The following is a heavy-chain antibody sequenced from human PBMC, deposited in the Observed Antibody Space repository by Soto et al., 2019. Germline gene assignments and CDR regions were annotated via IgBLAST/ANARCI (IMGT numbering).Heavy chain of an antibody. J-gene: IGHJ4*02. CDR1: GGSISSGDYY. CDR3: ARADYGGNPGDY. CDR2: IYYSGST. V-gene: IGHV4-30-4*01. Sequence: QVQLQESGPGLVKPSQTLSLTCTVSGGSISSGDYYWSWIRQPPGKGLEWIGYIYYSGSTYYNPSLKSRXXIXVXXSKNQFSLKLSSVTAADTAVYYCARADYGGNPGDYWGQGTLVTVSS. D-gene: IGHD4-17*01.